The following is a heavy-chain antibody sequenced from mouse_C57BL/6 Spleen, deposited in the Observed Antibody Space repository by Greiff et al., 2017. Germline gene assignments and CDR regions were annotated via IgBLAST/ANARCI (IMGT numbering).Heavy chain of an antibody. CDR1: GYTFTSYW. V-gene: IGHV1-50*01. CDR2: IDPSDSYT. J-gene: IGHJ2*01. CDR3: ARGEGITTVEDY. Sequence: QVHVKQPGAELVKPGASVKLSCKASGYTFTSYWMQWVKQRPGQGLEWIGEIDPSDSYTNYNQTFKGKATLTVDTSSSTAYMQLSSLTSEDSAVYYCARGEGITTVEDYWGQGTTLTVSS. D-gene: IGHD1-1*01.